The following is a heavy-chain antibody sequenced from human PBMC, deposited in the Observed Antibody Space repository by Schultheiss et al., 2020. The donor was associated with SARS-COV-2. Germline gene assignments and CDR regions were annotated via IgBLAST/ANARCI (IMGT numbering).Heavy chain of an antibody. CDR1: GFTFTSSA. Sequence: SVKVSCKASGFTFTSSAVQWVRQARGQRLEWIGWIVVGSGNTNYAQKFQERVTMTRNTSISTAYMELSSLKSDDTAVYYCARIPGAWGWFDPWGQGTLVTVSS. CDR2: IVVGSGNT. J-gene: IGHJ5*02. CDR3: ARIPGAWGWFDP. V-gene: IGHV1-58*01. D-gene: IGHD3-16*01.